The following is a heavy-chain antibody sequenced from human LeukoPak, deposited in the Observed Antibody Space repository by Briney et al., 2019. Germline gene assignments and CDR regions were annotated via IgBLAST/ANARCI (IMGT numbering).Heavy chain of an antibody. V-gene: IGHV4-61*08. CDR2: IYYSGSP. CDR1: GGSISSGGYY. CDR3: ARVRYNSGWRGFDY. D-gene: IGHD6-19*01. Sequence: SETLSLTCTVSGGSISSGGYYWSWIRQPPGKGLEWIGYIYYSGSPNYNPSLKSRVTISVDPSKNQFSLKLSSVTAADTAVYYCARVRYNSGWRGFDYWGQGTLVTVSS. J-gene: IGHJ4*02.